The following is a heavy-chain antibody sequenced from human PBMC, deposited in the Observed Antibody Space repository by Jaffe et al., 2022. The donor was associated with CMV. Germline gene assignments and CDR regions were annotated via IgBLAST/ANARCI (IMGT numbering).Heavy chain of an antibody. CDR2: ISSSSSYI. J-gene: IGHJ4*02. Sequence: EVQLVESGGGLVKPGGSLRLSCAASGFTFSSYSMNWVRQAPGKGLEWVSSISSSSSYIYYADSVKGRFTISRDNAKNSLYLQMNSLRAEDTAVYYCARDLRGGSCSLDYWGQGTLVTVSS. CDR1: GFTFSSYS. CDR3: ARDLRGGSCSLDY. D-gene: IGHD2-15*01. V-gene: IGHV3-21*01.